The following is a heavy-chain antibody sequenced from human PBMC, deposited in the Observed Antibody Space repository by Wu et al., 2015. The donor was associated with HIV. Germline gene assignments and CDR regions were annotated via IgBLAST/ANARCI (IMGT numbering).Heavy chain of an antibody. Sequence: VQLVQSGAEVKKPGATVKISCKVSGYTFTDYYMHWVQQAPGKGLEWMGGIIPIFGTANYAQKFQGRVTITTDESSNTAYMEVRSLRSDDTAVYFCARVEFDSGWYNWFDPWGQGTLVTVSS. J-gene: IGHJ5*02. V-gene: IGHV1-69*05. CDR2: IIPIFGTA. CDR3: ARVEFDSGWYNWFDP. D-gene: IGHD6-19*01. CDR1: GYTFTDYY.